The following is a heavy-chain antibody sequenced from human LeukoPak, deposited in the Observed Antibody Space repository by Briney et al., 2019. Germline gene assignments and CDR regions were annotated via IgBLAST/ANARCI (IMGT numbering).Heavy chain of an antibody. Sequence: GGSLRLSCAASGFTFDDNAMHWVRQAPGKGLEWVSGISWNSGSIGYADSVKGRFTISRDNAKNSLYLQMNSLRAEDTALYYRAKDGFQHWGQGTLVTVSS. CDR3: AKDGFQH. J-gene: IGHJ1*01. CDR1: GFTFDDNA. V-gene: IGHV3-9*01. CDR2: ISWNSGSI.